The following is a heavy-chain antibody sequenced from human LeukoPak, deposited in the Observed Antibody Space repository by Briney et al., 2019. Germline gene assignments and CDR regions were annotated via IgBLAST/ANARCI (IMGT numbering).Heavy chain of an antibody. CDR1: AFTFSSYG. V-gene: IGHV3-30*02. CDR2: IQYDRTNE. J-gene: IGHJ6*03. CDR3: AKDRCSNGIGCYYYYMEV. D-gene: IGHD2-8*01. Sequence: PGGSLRLSWAASAFTFSSYGMHWVRQAPGKGLEWVAYIQYDRTNEQYAHSVKGRFRISRDNSNNILYLQMNSLRTEDTAVYYCAKDRCSNGIGCYYYYMEVWGKGTTVTISS.